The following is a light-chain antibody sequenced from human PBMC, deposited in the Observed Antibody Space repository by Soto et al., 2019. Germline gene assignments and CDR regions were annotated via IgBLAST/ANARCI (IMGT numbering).Light chain of an antibody. CDR3: QQYGGSPRT. V-gene: IGKV3-20*01. CDR1: QSVSSNY. Sequence: EIVLTQSPGTLSLSPGERATLSCRASQSVSSNYLAWYQQKPGQAPRLLIYDTSNRATGIPDRFSGSGSGTDFTLTISRLEPEDFAVYYCQQYGGSPRTFGQGTKVEVK. CDR2: DTS. J-gene: IGKJ1*01.